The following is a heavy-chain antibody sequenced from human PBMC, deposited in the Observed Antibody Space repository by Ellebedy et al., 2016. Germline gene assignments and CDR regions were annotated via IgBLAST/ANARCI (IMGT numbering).Heavy chain of an antibody. CDR3: ARVFDSGYDSAYFDN. CDR2: ISGYNGNT. V-gene: IGHV1-18*01. Sequence: ASVKVSXXASGYTFTNFGISWVRQAPGQGLEWMGWISGYNGNTNYAQSLQGRVTMSTDTSTSTAYMEVRSLKSDDTAVYYCARVFDSGYDSAYFDNWGQGTLVTVSS. J-gene: IGHJ4*02. CDR1: GYTFTNFG. D-gene: IGHD5-12*01.